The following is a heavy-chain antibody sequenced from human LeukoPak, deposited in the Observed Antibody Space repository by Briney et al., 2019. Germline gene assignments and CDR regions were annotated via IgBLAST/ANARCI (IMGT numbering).Heavy chain of an antibody. CDR2: IWYDGSNK. J-gene: IGHJ4*02. CDR3: ARAAYSSGWQQGPMGY. D-gene: IGHD6-19*01. CDR1: GFTFSSYD. V-gene: IGHV3-33*01. Sequence: GGSLRLSCAASGFTFSSYDMHWVRQAPGKGLEWVAVIWYDGSNKYYADSVKGRFTISRDNSKNTLYLQMNSLRAEDTAVYYCARAAYSSGWQQGPMGYWGQGTLVTVSS.